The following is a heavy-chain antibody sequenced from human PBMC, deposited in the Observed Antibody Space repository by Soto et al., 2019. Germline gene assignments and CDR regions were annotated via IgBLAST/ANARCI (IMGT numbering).Heavy chain of an antibody. D-gene: IGHD3-16*02. CDR1: GGTFSSYA. CDR3: ARKDDYVWGSYRYRINDYYYGMDV. V-gene: IGHV1-69*13. CDR2: IIPIFGTA. J-gene: IGHJ6*02. Sequence: SVKVSCKASGGTFSSYAISWVRQAPGQGLEWMGGIIPIFGTANYAQKFQGRVTITADESTSAAYMELSSLRSEDTAVYYCARKDDYVWGSYRYRINDYYYGMDVWGQGTTVTVSS.